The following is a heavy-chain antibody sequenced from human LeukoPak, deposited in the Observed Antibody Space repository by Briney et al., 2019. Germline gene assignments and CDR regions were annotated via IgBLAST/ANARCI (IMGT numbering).Heavy chain of an antibody. Sequence: TSETLSLTCAVSGYSISSGSYWGWIRQPPGKGLEWIGNMFHSGDTYHNPSLKSRVTISADTSKNQFSLKLTSVTAADTAVYYCAKVGAYGDYARHDYWGQGTLVTVS. CDR2: MFHSGDT. CDR3: AKVGAYGDYARHDY. CDR1: GYSISSGSY. V-gene: IGHV4-38-2*01. J-gene: IGHJ4*02. D-gene: IGHD4-17*01.